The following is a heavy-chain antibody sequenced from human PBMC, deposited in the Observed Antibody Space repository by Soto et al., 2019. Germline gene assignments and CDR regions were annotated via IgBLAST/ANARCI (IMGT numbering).Heavy chain of an antibody. J-gene: IGHJ6*02. V-gene: IGHV1-69*12. D-gene: IGHD3-16*01. CDR3: AGIRGGARYYYYYGMDV. CDR2: IIPILGTA. CDR1: GGTFSSYA. Sequence: QVQLVQSGAEVKKPGSSVKVSCKASGGTFSSYAISWVRQAPGQGLEWMGGIIPILGTANYAQKFQGRVTITADESTSAAYMELSSLSSEDTAVYYCAGIRGGARYYYYYGMDVWGQGTTLTVSS.